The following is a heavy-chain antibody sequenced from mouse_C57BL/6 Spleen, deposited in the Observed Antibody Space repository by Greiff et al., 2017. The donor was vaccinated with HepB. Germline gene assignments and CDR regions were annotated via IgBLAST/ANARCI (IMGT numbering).Heavy chain of an antibody. Sequence: QVQLQQSGPELVKPGASVKISCKASGYAFSSSWMNWVKQRPGKGLEWIGRIYPGDGDTNYNGKFKGKATLTADKSSSTAYMQLSSLTSEDSAVYFCATEIYYYGRGVYFDDWGQGTTLTVSS. CDR2: IYPGDGDT. V-gene: IGHV1-82*01. J-gene: IGHJ2*01. D-gene: IGHD1-1*01. CDR3: ATEIYYYGRGVYFDD. CDR1: GYAFSSSW.